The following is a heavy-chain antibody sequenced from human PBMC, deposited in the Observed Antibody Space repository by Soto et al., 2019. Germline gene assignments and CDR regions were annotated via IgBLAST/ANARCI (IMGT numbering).Heavy chain of an antibody. J-gene: IGHJ6*02. CDR3: ARGDRGGSGSPASYYYSGWDV. V-gene: IGHV3-23*01. CDR1: GFTLSSYA. Sequence: DVQLLESGGNLVQPGGSLTLSCSASGFTLSSYAMSWVRQAPGKGLEWVSSISAGGDMTYNSDSVKGRFTISRDNANNAVFLQMHNLRIEDTALYYCARGDRGGSGSPASYYYSGWDVSGQGATVTVS. CDR2: ISAGGDMT. D-gene: IGHD3-10*01.